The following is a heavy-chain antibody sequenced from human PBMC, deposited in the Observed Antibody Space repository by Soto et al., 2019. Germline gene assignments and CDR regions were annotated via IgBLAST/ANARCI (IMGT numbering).Heavy chain of an antibody. CDR3: ARLGDVAMVYGVDH. J-gene: IGHJ4*02. V-gene: IGHV5-51*01. D-gene: IGHD5-18*01. Sequence: GESLKISCKGSGYTFTNYWIGWVRQMPGKGLEWMGIIYPGDSETRYSPSFQGQVTISADKSTTTAYLQWSGLKASDTAMCYCARLGDVAMVYGVDHWGQGTLVTVSS. CDR2: IYPGDSET. CDR1: GYTFTNYW.